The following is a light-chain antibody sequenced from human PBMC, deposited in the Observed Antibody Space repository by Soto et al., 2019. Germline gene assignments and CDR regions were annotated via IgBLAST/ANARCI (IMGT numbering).Light chain of an antibody. CDR3: QQYYSNPLT. J-gene: IGKJ4*01. Sequence: DIVMTQSPDSLAVSLGQRATINCKYSQSVLYSSNNKNYLTWYQQTKGQTPKMLIYWASTRESGVPDRFSGSGSGTDFTLPISRLQAEDVEVYYCQQYYSNPLTFGGGTKVDIK. CDR1: QSVLYSSNNKNY. CDR2: WAS. V-gene: IGKV4-1*01.